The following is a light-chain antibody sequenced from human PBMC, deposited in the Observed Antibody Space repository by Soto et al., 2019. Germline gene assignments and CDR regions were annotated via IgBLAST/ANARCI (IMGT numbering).Light chain of an antibody. CDR1: TGAVTSGHY. CDR3: LLFFSGAPV. Sequence: QAVVTQEPSLTVSPGGTVTPTCGSSTGAVTSGHYPHWFQQRRGQAPRTLIYDATNKPSWTPVRFSGCLLGDHAALTLSGAQPEDEAEYCCLLFFSGAPVFGPGTRVTV. J-gene: IGLJ1*01. CDR2: DAT. V-gene: IGLV7-46*01.